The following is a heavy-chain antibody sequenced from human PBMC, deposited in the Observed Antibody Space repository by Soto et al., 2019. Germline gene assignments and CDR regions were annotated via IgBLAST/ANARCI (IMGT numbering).Heavy chain of an antibody. CDR3: ARRLIDNRNQGHAFDF. CDR1: GGSVSSGNYF. V-gene: IGHV4-39*01. D-gene: IGHD1-20*01. Sequence: QLQLQESGPGLVKPAETLSLKCAVSGGSVSSGNYFWGWIRQPPGKGLEWIGNIYYNGDTYYSPSLTRRVTMSVDTAQNQFSLRLTSVTAADTAVYYCARRLIDNRNQGHAFDFWSQGTLVTVSS. CDR2: IYYNGDT. J-gene: IGHJ3*01.